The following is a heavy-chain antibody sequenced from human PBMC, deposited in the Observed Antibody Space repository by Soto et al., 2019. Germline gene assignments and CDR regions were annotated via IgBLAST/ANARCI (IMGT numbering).Heavy chain of an antibody. CDR1: GGSISSYY. D-gene: IGHD3-9*01. Sequence: PSETLSLTCTVSGGSISSYYWSWIRQPPGKGLEWIGYIYYSGSTNYNPSLKSRVTISVDTSKNQFSLKLSSVTAADTAVYYCARVHYDILTGYFDYYYYGMDVWGQGTTVTVSS. V-gene: IGHV4-59*01. J-gene: IGHJ6*02. CDR3: ARVHYDILTGYFDYYYYGMDV. CDR2: IYYSGST.